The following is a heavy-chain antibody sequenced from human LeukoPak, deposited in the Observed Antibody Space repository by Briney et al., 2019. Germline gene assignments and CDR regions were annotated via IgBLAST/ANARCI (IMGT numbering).Heavy chain of an antibody. CDR2: IYYSGST. V-gene: IGHV4-59*08. Sequence: SETLSLICTVSGASLSSYYWSWIRQPPGKGLEWIGYIYYSGSTNYNPSLKSRVSMSVDTSKNQFSLKLSSVTAADTAVYYCARQYDFWSGLFDYWGQGILVTVSS. CDR3: ARQYDFWSGLFDY. CDR1: GASLSSYY. J-gene: IGHJ4*02. D-gene: IGHD3-3*01.